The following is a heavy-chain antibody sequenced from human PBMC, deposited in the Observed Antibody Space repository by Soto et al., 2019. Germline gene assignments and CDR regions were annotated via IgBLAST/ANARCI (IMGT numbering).Heavy chain of an antibody. Sequence: GGSLRLSCAASGFTFSSYAMHWVRQAPGKGLEWVAVISYDGSNKYYADSVKGRFTISRDNSKNTLYLQMNSLRAEDTAVYYCARGVRAACLSKTAYYHYVMYFCGQGTSVT. V-gene: IGHV3-30-3*01. CDR1: GFTFSSYA. J-gene: IGHJ6*02. D-gene: IGHD6-6*01. CDR2: ISYDGSNK. CDR3: ARGVRAACLSKTAYYHYVMYF.